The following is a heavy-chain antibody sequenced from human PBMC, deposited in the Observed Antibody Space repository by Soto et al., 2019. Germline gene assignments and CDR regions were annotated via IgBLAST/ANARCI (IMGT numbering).Heavy chain of an antibody. CDR1: GFSFSSYG. Sequence: QVQLVESGGGVVQPGRSLRLSCAASGFSFSSYGMHWVRQAPGKGLEWVAMISYDGTDEYYADSVKGRFTISRDNSKNAVYLQINSLRAEDKAVYYCAKQESDWHDPFDYWGQGTLVTVSS. CDR2: ISYDGTDE. V-gene: IGHV3-30*18. CDR3: AKQESDWHDPFDY. D-gene: IGHD1-1*01. J-gene: IGHJ4*02.